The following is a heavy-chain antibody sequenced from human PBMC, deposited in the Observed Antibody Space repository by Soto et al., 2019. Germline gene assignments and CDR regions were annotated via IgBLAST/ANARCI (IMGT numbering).Heavy chain of an antibody. V-gene: IGHV1-69*13. CDR2: IIPIFGTA. CDR3: ASHNYDILTGYYWENWFDP. CDR1: GGTFSSYA. D-gene: IGHD3-9*01. Sequence: GASVKVSCKASGGTFSSYAISWVRQAPGQGLEWMGGIIPIFGTANYAQKFQGRVTITADESTSTAYMELSSLRSEDTAVYYCASHNYDILTGYYWENWFDPWGQGTLVTVSS. J-gene: IGHJ5*02.